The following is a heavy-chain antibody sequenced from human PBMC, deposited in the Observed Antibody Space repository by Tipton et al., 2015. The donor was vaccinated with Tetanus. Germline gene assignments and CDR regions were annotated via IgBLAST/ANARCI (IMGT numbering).Heavy chain of an antibody. D-gene: IGHD5-24*01. Sequence: TLSLTCTVSGGSISSTSYYWAWIRQPPGKGLEWIGTMYNSGATYYNPSLKGRVTISGDTSKNQFSLRLRSVAAADTAVYYCARGGRDAYNNPLGAFDVWGRGTTVTVSS. J-gene: IGHJ3*01. CDR1: GGSISSTSYY. V-gene: IGHV4-39*01. CDR2: MYNSGAT. CDR3: ARGGRDAYNNPLGAFDV.